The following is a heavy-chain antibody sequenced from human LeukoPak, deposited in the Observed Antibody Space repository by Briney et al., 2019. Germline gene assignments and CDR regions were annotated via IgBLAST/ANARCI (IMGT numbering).Heavy chain of an antibody. J-gene: IGHJ4*02. CDR2: ISGSGGST. V-gene: IGHV3-23*01. Sequence: GGSLRLSCAASGFTFGTYGMSWVRQAPGKGLEWVAAISGSGGSTYYADSVKGRLIISRDNSKNTFYLQMNSLRAEDTALYYCAKDWDDIVVVPAAPIDFWGQGTLVTVSS. D-gene: IGHD2-2*01. CDR1: GFTFGTYG. CDR3: AKDWDDIVVVPAAPIDF.